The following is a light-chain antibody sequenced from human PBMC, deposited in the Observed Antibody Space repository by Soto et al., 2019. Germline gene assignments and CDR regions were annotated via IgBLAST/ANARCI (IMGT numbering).Light chain of an antibody. CDR3: QQSYSSPPT. CDR1: QTINTY. V-gene: IGKV1-39*01. Sequence: DIQMTQSPSSLSASVGDRVTISCRAGQTINTYLIWYQQKPGRAPKLLIYAASSLQSGVPSRFSGSGSGTDFTLTISSLQPEDFATYYCQQSYSSPPTFGGGTKVEI. J-gene: IGKJ4*01. CDR2: AAS.